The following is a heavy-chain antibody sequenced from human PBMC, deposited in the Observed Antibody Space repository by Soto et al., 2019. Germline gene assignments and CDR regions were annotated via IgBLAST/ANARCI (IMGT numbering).Heavy chain of an antibody. V-gene: IGHV4-34*01. Sequence: QVQLQQWGAGLLKPSETLSLTCAVYGGSFSGYYWSWIRQPPGKGLEWIGEINHSGSTNYNPSLKRRVTISVDTSKNQFSLKLSSVTATDTAVYYCARRVVVAAIVSWYLDLWFRGTLVTVSS. J-gene: IGHJ2*01. CDR2: INHSGST. CDR3: ARRVVVAAIVSWYLDL. CDR1: GGSFSGYY. D-gene: IGHD2-15*01.